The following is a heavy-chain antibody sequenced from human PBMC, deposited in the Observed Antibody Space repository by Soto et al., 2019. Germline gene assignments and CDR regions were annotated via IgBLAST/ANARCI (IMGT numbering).Heavy chain of an antibody. CDR2: ISAYNDNT. D-gene: IGHD6-13*01. J-gene: IGHJ6*02. CDR1: GYSFTRYG. Sequence: ASVKVSCKTSGYSFTRYGISWVRQAPGQGLEWMGWISAYNDNTKYAQTFRGRVSMTTDTSTSTAYMELSSLRSEDTAVYYCARDQTSYSSSWYGMDVWGQGTTVTVSS. CDR3: ARDQTSYSSSWYGMDV. V-gene: IGHV1-18*01.